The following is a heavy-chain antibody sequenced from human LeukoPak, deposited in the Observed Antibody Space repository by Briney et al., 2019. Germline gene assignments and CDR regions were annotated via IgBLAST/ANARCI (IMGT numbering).Heavy chain of an antibody. D-gene: IGHD6-13*01. V-gene: IGHV3-23*01. Sequence: GGSLRLSCVASGLTFNTYPMAWVRQAPGKGLKWVSRISGGGDATYYTDSVKGRFTISRDNSKNTLFLQMNSLRAEDTAIYFCATDSNPFDFWGQGTLVTVSS. CDR1: GLTFNTYP. CDR3: ATDSNPFDF. CDR2: ISGGGDAT. J-gene: IGHJ4*02.